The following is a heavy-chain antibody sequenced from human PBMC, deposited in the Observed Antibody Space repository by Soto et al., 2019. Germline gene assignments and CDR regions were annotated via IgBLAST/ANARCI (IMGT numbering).Heavy chain of an antibody. CDR2: VIPTLGTT. CDR1: GGTLSNNA. J-gene: IGHJ5*02. Sequence: QAQLAQSGAEVKKPGSSVKVSCKASGGTLSNNAISWVRQAPGQGLEWMGGVIPTLGTTNYVQKFQGRVKNNADDSTSTVYTDLSSLRSDHTAVYYGARGGGSSWMGNWFDPWGQGTLVTVSS. V-gene: IGHV1-69*11. D-gene: IGHD6-13*01. CDR3: ARGGGSSWMGNWFDP.